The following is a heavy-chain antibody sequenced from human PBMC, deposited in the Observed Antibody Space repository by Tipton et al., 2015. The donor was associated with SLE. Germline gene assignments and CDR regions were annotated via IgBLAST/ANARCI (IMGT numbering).Heavy chain of an antibody. Sequence: TLSLTCTVSGGSISSYFWSWIRQPPGKGLEWIGNIYHSGSTYYNPSLKSRVTISVDTSKNQSSLKLSSVTAADTAVYYCARDSRVVVAARGGFDYWGQGSLVTVSS. CDR2: IYHSGST. D-gene: IGHD2-15*01. V-gene: IGHV4-59*08. CDR1: GGSISSYF. CDR3: ARDSRVVVAARGGFDY. J-gene: IGHJ4*02.